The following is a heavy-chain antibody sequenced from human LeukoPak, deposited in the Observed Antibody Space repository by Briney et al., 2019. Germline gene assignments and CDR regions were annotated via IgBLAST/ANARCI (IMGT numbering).Heavy chain of an antibody. J-gene: IGHJ4*02. CDR1: GFTFSRYW. Sequence: GGSLRLSCAASGFTFSRYWMHWVRQAPGKGLVWVSRIKSDGGTNYADSVKGRFTISRDNAKNTVSLQMNSLRAEDTGVYYCAREDEYSSSSGIDYWGQGTLVTVSS. D-gene: IGHD6-6*01. V-gene: IGHV3-74*01. CDR3: AREDEYSSSSGIDY. CDR2: IKSDGGT.